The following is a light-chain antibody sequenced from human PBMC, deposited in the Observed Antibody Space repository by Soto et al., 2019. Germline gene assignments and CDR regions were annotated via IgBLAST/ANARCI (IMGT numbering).Light chain of an antibody. J-gene: IGLJ1*01. CDR2: QDS. Sequence: SYELTQPPSVSVSPGQTASITCSGDKLGDKDVCWYQQKPGQSPVPVIYQDSKRPSGIPERFSGSNSGNTATLTISGTQAMDEADYYCQAWDSSTDVFGTGTKLTVL. CDR1: KLGDKD. CDR3: QAWDSSTDV. V-gene: IGLV3-1*01.